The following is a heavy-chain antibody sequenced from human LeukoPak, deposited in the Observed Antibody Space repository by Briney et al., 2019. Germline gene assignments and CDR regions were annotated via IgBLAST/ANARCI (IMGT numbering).Heavy chain of an antibody. Sequence: PGGSLRLSCAASGFTFSNYAMSWVRQAPGKGLEWVSAITGSGSTIYYADSVKGRFTISRDNAKNSLYLQMNSLRAEDTAVYYCARDQGNCSSTSCLDRYYYYGMDVWGQGTTVTVSS. CDR1: GFTFSNYA. J-gene: IGHJ6*02. CDR3: ARDQGNCSSTSCLDRYYYYGMDV. V-gene: IGHV3-11*01. D-gene: IGHD2-2*01. CDR2: ITGSGSTI.